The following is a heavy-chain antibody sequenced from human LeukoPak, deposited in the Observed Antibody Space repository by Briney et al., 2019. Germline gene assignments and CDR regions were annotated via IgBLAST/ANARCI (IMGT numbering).Heavy chain of an antibody. D-gene: IGHD3-10*01. Sequence: PSETLSLTCAVSGYSISSGYCWGWIRQPPGKGLEWIGSIYHSGSTYYNPSLKSRVTISVDTSKNQFSLKLSSVTAADTAVYYCARHSDVWFGELLANFDYWGQGTLVTVSS. J-gene: IGHJ4*02. CDR3: ARHSDVWFGELLANFDY. V-gene: IGHV4-38-2*01. CDR2: IYHSGST. CDR1: GYSISSGYC.